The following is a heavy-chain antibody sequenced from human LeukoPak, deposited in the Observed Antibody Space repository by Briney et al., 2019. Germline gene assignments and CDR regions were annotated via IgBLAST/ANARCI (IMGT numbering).Heavy chain of an antibody. CDR3: AKAPGTNSPLDY. CDR1: GFTFSIHA. CDR2: ISASGGST. V-gene: IGHV3-23*01. D-gene: IGHD4/OR15-4a*01. Sequence: PGGSLRLSCAASGFTFSIHAMSWVRQAPGKGLEWVSVISASGGSTYYADSVKGRSTISRDNSKNTLSLQMNSLRAEDTALYYCAKAPGTNSPLDYWGQGTLVTVSS. J-gene: IGHJ4*02.